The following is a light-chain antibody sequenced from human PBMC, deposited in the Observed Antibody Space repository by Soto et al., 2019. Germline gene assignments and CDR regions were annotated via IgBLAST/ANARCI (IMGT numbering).Light chain of an antibody. CDR3: QQIYRSSIT. J-gene: IGKJ5*01. CDR2: DAS. Sequence: DIQMTQSPSTLSGSVGDRVTITCRASQSLNNYLAWYQQKPGKAPKLLIYDASTLERGVPSRFSGARSGTEFTLTISTLQPDDFATYYCQQIYRSSITVGQGTRRGL. CDR1: QSLNNY. V-gene: IGKV1-5*01.